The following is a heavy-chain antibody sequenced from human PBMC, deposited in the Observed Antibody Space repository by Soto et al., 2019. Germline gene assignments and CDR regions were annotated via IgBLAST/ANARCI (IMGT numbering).Heavy chain of an antibody. Sequence: GGSLRLSCSASGFTFSSYAMHWVRQAPGKGLEYVSAISSNGGSTYYADSVKGRFTISRDNSKNTLYLQMSSLRAEDTAVYYCVKDTLNYDFWSGYFDPPEHRYYYYGMDVWGQGTTVTVSS. J-gene: IGHJ6*02. CDR1: GFTFSSYA. D-gene: IGHD3-3*01. CDR2: ISSNGGST. CDR3: VKDTLNYDFWSGYFDPPEHRYYYYGMDV. V-gene: IGHV3-64D*08.